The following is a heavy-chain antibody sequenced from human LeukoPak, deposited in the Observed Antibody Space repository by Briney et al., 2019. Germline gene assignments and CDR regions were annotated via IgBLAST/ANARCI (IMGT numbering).Heavy chain of an antibody. D-gene: IGHD2-21*02. CDR2: IYYSGGT. Sequence: SETLSLTCTVSGGSISSGGYYWSWIRQHPGKGLEWIGYIYYSGGTYYNPSLKSRVTISVDTSKNQFSLKLSSVTAADTAVYYCARERVGLVVTAIRYFDLWGRGTLVTVSS. CDR3: ARERVGLVVTAIRYFDL. J-gene: IGHJ2*01. CDR1: GGSISSGGYY. V-gene: IGHV4-31*03.